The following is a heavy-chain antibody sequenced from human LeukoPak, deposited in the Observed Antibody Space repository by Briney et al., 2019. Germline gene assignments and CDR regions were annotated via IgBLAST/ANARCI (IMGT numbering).Heavy chain of an antibody. CDR1: GFTFSSYA. D-gene: IGHD6-19*01. V-gene: IGHV3-23*01. Sequence: GGSLRLSCAASGFTFSSYAMSWVRQAPGKGLEWVSAISGSGGSTYYADSVKGRFTISRDNSKNALYLQMNSLRAEDTAVYYCARPAGGGGWYDAFDIWGQGTMVTVSS. CDR3: ARPAGGGGWYDAFDI. CDR2: ISGSGGST. J-gene: IGHJ3*02.